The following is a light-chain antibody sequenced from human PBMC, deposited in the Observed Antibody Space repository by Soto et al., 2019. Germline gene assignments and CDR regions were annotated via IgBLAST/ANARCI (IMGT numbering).Light chain of an antibody. CDR2: SNY. CDR1: SSNIGTNV. J-gene: IGLJ2*01. V-gene: IGLV1-44*01. CDR3: ATWDDSLHSVL. Sequence: QSVLTQPPSASGSHGQRVTISCSGGSSNIGTNVVNWYQQVAGTAPKLLIYSNYQRPSGVPDRFSGSRSGTSASLAISGLQSEDEADYYCATWDDSLHSVLFGGGTNFTVL.